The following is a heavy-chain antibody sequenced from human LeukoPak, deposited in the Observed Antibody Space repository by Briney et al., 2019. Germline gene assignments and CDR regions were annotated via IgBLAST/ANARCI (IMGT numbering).Heavy chain of an antibody. Sequence: KTGGSLRLSCAASGFTFSSYSMNWVRQAPGKGLEWVSSISSSSSYIYYADSVKGRFTISRDNAKNSLYLQMNSLRAEDTAVYYCAREVASGASWFDPWGQGTLVTVSS. D-gene: IGHD2-15*01. CDR3: AREVASGASWFDP. CDR2: ISSSSSYI. J-gene: IGHJ5*02. CDR1: GFTFSSYS. V-gene: IGHV3-21*01.